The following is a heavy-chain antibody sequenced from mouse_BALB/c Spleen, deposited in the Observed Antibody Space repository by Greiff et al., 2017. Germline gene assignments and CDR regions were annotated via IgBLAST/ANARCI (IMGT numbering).Heavy chain of an antibody. Sequence: QVHVKQSGAELARPGASVKMSCKASGYTFTSYTMHWVKQRPGQGLEWIGYINPSSGYTNYNQKFKDKATLTADKSSSTAYMQLSSLTSEDSAVYYCARWLRAMDYWGQGTSVTVSS. D-gene: IGHD2-2*01. CDR1: GYTFTSYT. J-gene: IGHJ4*01. V-gene: IGHV1-4*01. CDR3: ARWLRAMDY. CDR2: INPSSGYT.